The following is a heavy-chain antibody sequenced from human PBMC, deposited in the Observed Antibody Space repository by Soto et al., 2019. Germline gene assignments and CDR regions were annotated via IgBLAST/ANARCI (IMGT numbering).Heavy chain of an antibody. CDR2: IIPIFGTA. Sequence: SVKVSCKASGGTFSSYAISWVRQAPGQGLEWMGGIIPIFGTANYAQKFQGRVTITADESTSTAYIELSSLRSEDTAVYYCARDWYYYFWSGYYTNPLYSYYYGMDVWGQGTTVTVSS. CDR3: ARDWYYYFWSGYYTNPLYSYYYGMDV. D-gene: IGHD3-3*01. V-gene: IGHV1-69*13. CDR1: GGTFSSYA. J-gene: IGHJ6*02.